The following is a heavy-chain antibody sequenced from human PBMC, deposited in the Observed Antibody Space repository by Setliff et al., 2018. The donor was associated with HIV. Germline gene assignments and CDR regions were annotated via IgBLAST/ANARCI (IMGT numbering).Heavy chain of an antibody. CDR1: GGSISSSSYY. Sequence: SETLSLTCTVSGGSISSSSYYWGWIRQPPGKGLGWIGSIYYSGSTYYNPSLKSRVTISVDTSKNQFSLKLSSVTAADTAVYYCASGIAAASPNYYYYFGMDVWGQGTTVTVSS. D-gene: IGHD6-13*01. CDR2: IYYSGST. V-gene: IGHV4-39*01. J-gene: IGHJ6*02. CDR3: ASGIAAASPNYYYYFGMDV.